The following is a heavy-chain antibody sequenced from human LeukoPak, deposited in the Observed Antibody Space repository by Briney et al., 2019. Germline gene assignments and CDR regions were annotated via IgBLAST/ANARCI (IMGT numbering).Heavy chain of an antibody. CDR1: GFTFSDQY. Sequence: PGGSLRLSCAASGFTFSDQYIDWVRQAPGKGLEWVGRTKSKAKSYATEYAASVRGRFTISRDGSKNLVYLQMNSLKTEDTAVYYCARDGGEGGKSAFDIWGQGTMVTVSS. CDR3: ARDGGEGGKSAFDI. D-gene: IGHD3-16*01. J-gene: IGHJ3*02. V-gene: IGHV3-72*01. CDR2: TKSKAKSYAT.